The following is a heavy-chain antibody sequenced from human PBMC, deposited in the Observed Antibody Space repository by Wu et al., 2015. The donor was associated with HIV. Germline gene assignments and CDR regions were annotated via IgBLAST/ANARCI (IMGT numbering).Heavy chain of an antibody. J-gene: IGHJ3*02. CDR3: ARDVGYGDPVALDI. Sequence: QVQLVQSGAEVKKPGASVKVSCKASGYTFTNFGISWVRQAPGQGLEWVGWISAYNGNTNYAQKLQGRVTMTTDTSTSTAYMEVRSLRSDDTAVYYCARDVGYGDPVALDIWGQGTTVTVSS. CDR2: ISAYNGNT. V-gene: IGHV1-18*01. CDR1: GYTFTNFG. D-gene: IGHD4-17*01.